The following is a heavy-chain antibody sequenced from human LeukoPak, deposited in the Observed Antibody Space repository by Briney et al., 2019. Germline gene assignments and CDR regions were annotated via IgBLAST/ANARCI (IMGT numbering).Heavy chain of an antibody. Sequence: GGSLRLXCAASGFTFSNAWMSWVRLAPGKGLEWVGRIKSKSDGGTVDYIAPVKGRFAISRDDAKKTLYLQMNSLKTEDTAVYYCSTDLHDYWGQGTLVTISS. CDR3: STDLHDY. V-gene: IGHV3-15*01. CDR1: GFTFSNAW. J-gene: IGHJ4*02. CDR2: IKSKSDGGTV.